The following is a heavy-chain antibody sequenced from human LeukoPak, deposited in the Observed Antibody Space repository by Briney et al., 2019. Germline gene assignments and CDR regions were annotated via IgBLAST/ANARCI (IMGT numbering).Heavy chain of an antibody. Sequence: SETLSLTCAVYGGSFSGYYWSWIRQPPGKGLEWIGEINHSGSTNYNPSLKSRVTISVDTSKNQFSLKPSSVTAADTAVYYCARGRGYSRTNWFDPWGQGTLVTVSS. CDR1: GGSFSGYY. J-gene: IGHJ5*02. V-gene: IGHV4-34*01. CDR3: ARGRGYSRTNWFDP. CDR2: INHSGST. D-gene: IGHD6-13*01.